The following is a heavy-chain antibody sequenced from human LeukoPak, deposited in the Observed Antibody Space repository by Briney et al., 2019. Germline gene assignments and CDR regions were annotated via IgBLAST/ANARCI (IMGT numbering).Heavy chain of an antibody. J-gene: IGHJ4*02. CDR3: ARPRGYSWGYFDY. V-gene: IGHV3-7*01. Sequence: GGSLRPSCAASGVTLSKYWMSWVRQAPGKGLEWVATIKQDGSEKFYVDSVTGRVTISRDNAKNSLYLQLNSLRVEDTAVYYCARPRGYSWGYFDYWGQGTLVTVSS. CDR1: GVTLSKYW. CDR2: IKQDGSEK. D-gene: IGHD5-18*01.